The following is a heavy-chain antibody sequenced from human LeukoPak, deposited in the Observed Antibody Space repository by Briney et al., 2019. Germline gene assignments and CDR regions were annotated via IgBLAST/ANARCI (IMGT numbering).Heavy chain of an antibody. J-gene: IGHJ5*02. CDR2: ISSSGSTI. CDR3: ARAGIPYYYGSGRITWFDP. D-gene: IGHD3-10*01. V-gene: IGHV3-11*01. CDR1: GFTFSDYY. Sequence: GGSLRLSCAASGFTFSDYYMSWIRQAPGKGLEWVSYISSSGSTIYYADSVKGRFTISRDNAKNSLYLQMNSLRAEDTAVYYCARAGIPYYYGSGRITWFDPWGQGALVTVSS.